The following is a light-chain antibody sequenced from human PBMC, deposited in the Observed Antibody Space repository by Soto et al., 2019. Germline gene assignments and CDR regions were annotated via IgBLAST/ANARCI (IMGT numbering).Light chain of an antibody. CDR2: KAT. J-gene: IGKJ2*01. V-gene: IGKV1-5*03. Sequence: DIQMTQSPSTLSASVGVGVTITCRASQSIGSWLAWYQQKPGKAPKLLIYKATNLQSGVPSRFSGSGSGTDFSLTISSLQPVDSATYFCQQYNDFQYTFGPGTKLEI. CDR1: QSIGSW. CDR3: QQYNDFQYT.